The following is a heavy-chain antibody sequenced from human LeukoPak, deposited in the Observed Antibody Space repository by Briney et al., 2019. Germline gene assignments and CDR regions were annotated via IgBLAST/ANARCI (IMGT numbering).Heavy chain of an antibody. CDR3: ARGQSDILTGYSYAFDI. Sequence: PSETLSLTCSVSGDSISSDHWWSRVRQPPGKGLEWIGEIYHSGTTNYNPSLKSRIAISVDKSKNQFSLNLSSMTAADTAVYYCARGQSDILTGYSYAFDIWGQGTMVNVSS. V-gene: IGHV4-4*02. CDR1: GDSISSDHW. CDR2: IYHSGTT. D-gene: IGHD3-9*01. J-gene: IGHJ3*02.